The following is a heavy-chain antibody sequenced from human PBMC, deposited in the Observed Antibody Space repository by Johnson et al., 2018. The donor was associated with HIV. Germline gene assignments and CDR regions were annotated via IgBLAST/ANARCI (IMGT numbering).Heavy chain of an antibody. Sequence: VQLVESGGRLIQPGGSLRLSCAASGFSIINNYMSWVRQPPGKGLEWVSVIYSGGDTFYADSVKGRFSVSRDNSENTVYLQMHSLRAEDTAVYYCARQPWDASDIWGQGTTVTVSS. CDR1: GFSIINNY. CDR2: IYSGGDT. CDR3: ARQPWDASDI. J-gene: IGHJ3*02. V-gene: IGHV3-66*04.